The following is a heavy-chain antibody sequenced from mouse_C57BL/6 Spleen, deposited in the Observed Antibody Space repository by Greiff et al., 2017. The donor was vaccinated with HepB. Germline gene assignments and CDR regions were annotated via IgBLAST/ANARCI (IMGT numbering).Heavy chain of an antibody. CDR3: ASSGYGNPYYFDY. V-gene: IGHV1-76*01. CDR2: IYPGSGNT. CDR1: GYTFTDYY. D-gene: IGHD2-1*01. Sequence: VQLQQSGAELVRPGASVKLSCKASGYTFTDYYINWVKQRPGQGLEWIERIYPGSGNTYYNEKFKGKATLTAEKSSSTAYMQLSSLTSEDSAVYFCASSGYGNPYYFDYWGQGTTLTVSS. J-gene: IGHJ2*01.